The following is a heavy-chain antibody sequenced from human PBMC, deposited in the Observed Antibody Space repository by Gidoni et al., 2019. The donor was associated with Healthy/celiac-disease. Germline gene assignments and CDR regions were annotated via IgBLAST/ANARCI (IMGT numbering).Heavy chain of an antibody. V-gene: IGHV3-53*01. Sequence: EVQLVESGGGLIQPGGSLRLSCAASGFTVSSNYMSWVRQAPGKGLEWVSVIYSGGSTYYADSVKGRFTISRDNSKNTLYLQMNSLRAEDTAVYYCARDRKEGSGYYYDYWGQGTLVTVSS. CDR1: GFTVSSNY. CDR2: IYSGGST. D-gene: IGHD3-22*01. CDR3: ARDRKEGSGYYYDY. J-gene: IGHJ4*02.